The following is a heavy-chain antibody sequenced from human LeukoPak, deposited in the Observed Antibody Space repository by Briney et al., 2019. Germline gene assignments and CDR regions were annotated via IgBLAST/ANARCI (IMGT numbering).Heavy chain of an antibody. CDR2: IRSDGSNK. J-gene: IGHJ4*02. Sequence: GGSLRLSCAGSGFSFSSYGMHWVRQAPGKGLEWMAFIRSDGSNKYYADSVKGRFTISRDNAKNSLYLQMNSLRAEDTAVYYCARDSRLVGTNFDYWGQGTLVTVSS. D-gene: IGHD1-26*01. V-gene: IGHV3-30*02. CDR3: ARDSRLVGTNFDY. CDR1: GFSFSSYG.